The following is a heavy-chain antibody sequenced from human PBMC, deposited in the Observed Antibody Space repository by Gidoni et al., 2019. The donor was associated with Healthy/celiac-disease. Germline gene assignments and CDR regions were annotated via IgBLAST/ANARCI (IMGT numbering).Heavy chain of an antibody. D-gene: IGHD2-2*01. CDR2: IKSKTDGGTT. Sequence: EVQLVESGGGLVKPGGSLRLSCAASGFTVSNAWLSWVRQAPGKGLEWVGRIKSKTDGGTTDYAAPVKGRFTISRDDSKNTLYLQMNSLKTEDTAVYYCTTGPPAAYYYYYYVDVWGKGTTVTVSS. V-gene: IGHV3-15*01. CDR1: GFTVSNAW. CDR3: TTGPPAAYYYYYYVDV. J-gene: IGHJ6*03.